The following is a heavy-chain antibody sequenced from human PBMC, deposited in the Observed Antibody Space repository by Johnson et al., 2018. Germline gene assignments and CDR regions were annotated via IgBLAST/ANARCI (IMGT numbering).Heavy chain of an antibody. V-gene: IGHV4-59*01. D-gene: IGHD6-19*01. CDR2: IYYSGST. Sequence: QVQLQESGPGLVKPSETXSLTCTVSGGSISSYYWSWSRQPTGQGLEWIGYIYYSGSTNYNPSLKRRVTISVDTSKNQFSLKLSPVPAADTAGYYCASGLGAVAGDYYYVMDVWCQGTTVTVSS. CDR3: ASGLGAVAGDYYYVMDV. J-gene: IGHJ6*02. CDR1: GGSISSYY.